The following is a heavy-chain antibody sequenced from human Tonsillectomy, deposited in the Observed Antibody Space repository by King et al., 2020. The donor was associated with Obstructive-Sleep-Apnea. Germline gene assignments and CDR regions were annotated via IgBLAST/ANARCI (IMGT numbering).Heavy chain of an antibody. D-gene: IGHD2-2*01. V-gene: IGHV4-39*07. CDR1: GGSISSSSYY. CDR2: IFYSGST. Sequence: QLQESGPGLVKPSETLSLTCTVSGGSISSSSYYWAWIRQPPGQGLEWIGSIFYSGSTYYNPSLKSRVTISVDTSKNQFSLKLSSVTAADTAVYYCVRDCTSCNWGLDAFDIWGQGTMVTVSS. CDR3: VRDCTSCNWGLDAFDI. J-gene: IGHJ3*02.